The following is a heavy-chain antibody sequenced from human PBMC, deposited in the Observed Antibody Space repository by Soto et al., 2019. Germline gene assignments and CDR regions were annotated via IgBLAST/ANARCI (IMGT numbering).Heavy chain of an antibody. CDR2: IHASGNT. D-gene: IGHD6-19*01. V-gene: IGHV4-4*07. CDR3: ARSSHKESWFDP. Sequence: SETLSLTCSVSGGSLNDFYWNWIRQTAGKGLEWIGRIHASGNTNYNPSLKSRATLSVDTSKNQFSLKVRSVTAADTAVYYCARSSHKESWFDPWGQGTLVTVSS. CDR1: GGSLNDFY. J-gene: IGHJ5*02.